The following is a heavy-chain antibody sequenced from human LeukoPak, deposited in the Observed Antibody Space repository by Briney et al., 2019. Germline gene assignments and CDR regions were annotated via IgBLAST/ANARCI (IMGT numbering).Heavy chain of an antibody. CDR3: ATGRYYDSSGYYYFDY. D-gene: IGHD3-22*01. CDR1: GYTLTELS. CDR2: FDPEDGET. J-gene: IGHJ4*02. Sequence: ASVKVSCKVSGYTLTELSMHWVRQAPGKGLEWMGGFDPEDGETIYAQKFQGRVTMTEDTSTDTAYMELSSLRSEDTAVYHCATGRYYDSSGYYYFDYWGQGTLVTVSS. V-gene: IGHV1-24*01.